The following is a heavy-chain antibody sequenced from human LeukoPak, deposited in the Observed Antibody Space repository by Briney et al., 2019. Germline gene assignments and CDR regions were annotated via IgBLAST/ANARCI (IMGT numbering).Heavy chain of an antibody. J-gene: IGHJ4*02. V-gene: IGHV1-2*02. CDR2: INPNSGGT. CDR3: ARDRNNRSFGEGLDS. Sequence: ASVKVSCKASGYTFTGYYMHWVRQAPGQGLEWMGWINPNSGGTNYAQKFQGRVTITADESTSTAYMELSSLRSEDTAVYYCARDRNNRSFGEGLDSWGQGTLVTVSS. D-gene: IGHD3-10*01. CDR1: GYTFTGYY.